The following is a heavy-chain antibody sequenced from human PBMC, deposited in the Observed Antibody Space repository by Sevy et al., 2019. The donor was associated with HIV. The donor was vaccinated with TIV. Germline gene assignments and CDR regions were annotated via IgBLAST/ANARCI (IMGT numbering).Heavy chain of an antibody. CDR3: ARDPNLAAFDL. CDR1: GFTFSSYS. Sequence: GGSLRLSCAASGFTFSSYSMYWVRQAPGKGLEWVAIISYDGNYTYCADSMKGRFTISRDNSKNTLYLQMNRLRVEDTAVYYCARDPNLAAFDLWGLGTKVTVSS. CDR2: ISYDGNYT. V-gene: IGHV3-30-3*01. J-gene: IGHJ3*01.